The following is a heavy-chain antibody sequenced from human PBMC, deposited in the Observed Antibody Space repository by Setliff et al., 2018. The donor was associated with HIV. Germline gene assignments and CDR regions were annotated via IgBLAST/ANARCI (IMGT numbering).Heavy chain of an antibody. CDR1: GYSISNGYY. CDR2: IYHSGST. CDR3: ARPRRVRSRAWYWFDI. Sequence: SETLSLTCALSGYSISNGYYWGWIRQPSGKGLEWIGSIYHSGSTFYNPSLQSRVTISVDSSKNQFSLNLFSVTAADTAVYYCARPRRVRSRAWYWFDIWGQGTLVTVSS. V-gene: IGHV4-38-2*01. J-gene: IGHJ5*02. D-gene: IGHD6-19*01.